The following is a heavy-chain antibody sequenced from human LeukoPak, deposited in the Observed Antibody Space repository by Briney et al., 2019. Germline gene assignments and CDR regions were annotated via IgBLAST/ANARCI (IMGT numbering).Heavy chain of an antibody. J-gene: IGHJ4*02. CDR2: ISSSSSYI. CDR1: GFTFSSYS. D-gene: IGHD3-16*01. V-gene: IGHV3-21*01. Sequence: GGSLRLSCAASGFTFSSYSMNWVRQAPGKGLEWVSSISSSSSYIYYADSVKGRFTISRDNAKNSLYLQMNSLRAEDTAVYYCARVGAFRGYFDYWGQGTLVTVSS. CDR3: ARVGAFRGYFDY.